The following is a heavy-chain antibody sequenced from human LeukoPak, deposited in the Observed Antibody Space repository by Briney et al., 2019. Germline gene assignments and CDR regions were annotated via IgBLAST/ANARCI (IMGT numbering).Heavy chain of an antibody. J-gene: IGHJ6*02. Sequence: PGRSLRLSCAASGFTFSSYGMHWVRQAPVKGLEWVAFIWSDGSNKYYADSVKGRFTVSRDNSRNTLYLQMNILRAEDTAVYYCARDTGGSELGFIYYYYYGMDVWGQGTTVTVSS. CDR2: IWSDGSNK. D-gene: IGHD1-26*01. CDR3: ARDTGGSELGFIYYYYYGMDV. CDR1: GFTFSSYG. V-gene: IGHV3-33*01.